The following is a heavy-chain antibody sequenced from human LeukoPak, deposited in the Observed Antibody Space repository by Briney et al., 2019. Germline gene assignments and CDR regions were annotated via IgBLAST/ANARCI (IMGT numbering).Heavy chain of an antibody. J-gene: IGHJ4*02. D-gene: IGHD6-6*01. CDR2: ISGSGGST. Sequence: PGASLRLSCAASGFTFSSYAMSWVRQAPGKGLEWVSAISGSGGSTYYADSVKGRFTISRDNSKNTLYLQMNSLRAEDTAVYYCANDIAARPACFDYWGQGTLVTVSS. V-gene: IGHV3-23*01. CDR1: GFTFSSYA. CDR3: ANDIAARPACFDY.